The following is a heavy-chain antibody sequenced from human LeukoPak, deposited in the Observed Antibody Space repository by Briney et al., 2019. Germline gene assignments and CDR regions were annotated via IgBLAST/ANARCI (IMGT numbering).Heavy chain of an antibody. CDR1: GFTFSDYW. Sequence: GGSLRLSCAASGFTFSDYWMHWVRQAPGKGLEWVSYISTGASTISYADSVKGRFTISSDNAKNSLFLQMNSLRAEDTAVYYCARDGAASGTGFFYWGQGTLVTVSS. CDR3: ARDGAASGTGFFY. CDR2: ISTGASTI. J-gene: IGHJ4*02. D-gene: IGHD6-13*01. V-gene: IGHV3-11*01.